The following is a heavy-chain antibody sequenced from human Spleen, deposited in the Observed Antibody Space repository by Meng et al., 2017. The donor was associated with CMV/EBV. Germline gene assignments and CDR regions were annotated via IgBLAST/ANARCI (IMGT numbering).Heavy chain of an antibody. CDR2: INHSGST. Sequence: AVYGGSFSGYDWSWIRQPPGKGLEWIGEINHSGSTNYNPSLKSRVTISVDTSKNQFSLKLSSVTAADTAVYYCARATPGGSYALDYWGQGTLVTVSS. CDR3: ARATPGGSYALDY. D-gene: IGHD1-26*01. J-gene: IGHJ4*02. V-gene: IGHV4-34*01. CDR1: GGSFSGYD.